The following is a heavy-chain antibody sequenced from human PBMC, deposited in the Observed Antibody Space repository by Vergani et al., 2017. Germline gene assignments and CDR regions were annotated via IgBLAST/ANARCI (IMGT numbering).Heavy chain of an antibody. CDR3: ARGIAAADTPDAFDI. J-gene: IGHJ3*02. D-gene: IGHD6-13*01. CDR2: SNAGNGNT. Sequence: QVQLVQSGAEVKKPGASVKVSCKASGYTFTSYAMHWVRQAPGQRLEWMGWSNAGNGNTKYSQEFQGRVTMTRDTSTSTVYMELSSLRSEDTAVYYCARGIAAADTPDAFDIWGQGTMVTVSS. CDR1: GYTFTSYA. V-gene: IGHV1-3*02.